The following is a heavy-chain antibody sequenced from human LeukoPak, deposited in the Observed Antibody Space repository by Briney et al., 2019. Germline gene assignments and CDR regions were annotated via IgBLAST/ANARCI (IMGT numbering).Heavy chain of an antibody. Sequence: GGSLRLSCAASGFTFSSYTMNWIRQAPGKGLEWVSSISGSSSFIYYADSVKGRFTISRDNAKNSLSLQMNTLRAEDTAVYYCARDVRVDFWGQGTLVTVSS. CDR1: GFTFSSYT. D-gene: IGHD2/OR15-2a*01. CDR3: ARDVRVDF. V-gene: IGHV3-21*01. CDR2: ISGSSSFI. J-gene: IGHJ4*02.